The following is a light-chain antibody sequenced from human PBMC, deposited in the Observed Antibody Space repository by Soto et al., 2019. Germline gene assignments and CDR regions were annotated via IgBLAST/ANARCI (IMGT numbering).Light chain of an antibody. V-gene: IGKV1-39*01. CDR1: QRISSY. CDR3: QQSYSTPWT. J-gene: IGKJ1*01. Sequence: DIQMTQSPSSLSASAGDRVTITCRASQRISSYLNWYQQKPGKAPKLLIYAASSLQSGVPSRFSGSGSGTDFTLSISSLQPEYFANYYCQQSYSTPWTLGQGTKVEIK. CDR2: AAS.